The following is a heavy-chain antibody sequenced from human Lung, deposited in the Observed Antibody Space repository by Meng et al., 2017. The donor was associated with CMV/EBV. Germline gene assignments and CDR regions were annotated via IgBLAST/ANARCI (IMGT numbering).Heavy chain of an antibody. J-gene: IGHJ4*02. CDR3: VRDNGVNGTTDY. Sequence: LXXTVSGGSINSGDYYWSWIRQPPGKGLECMGYTYYSGATYSSPSLRGRLTISIDTSRNQFSLKLYSVTAADTAVYYCVRDNGVNGTTDYWGQGTLVTVSS. CDR2: TYYSGAT. CDR1: GGSINSGDYY. D-gene: IGHD1/OR15-1a*01. V-gene: IGHV4-30-4*08.